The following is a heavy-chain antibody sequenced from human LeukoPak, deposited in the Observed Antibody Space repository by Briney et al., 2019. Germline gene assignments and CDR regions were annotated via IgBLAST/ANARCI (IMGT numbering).Heavy chain of an antibody. CDR1: GGSISSGGYY. CDR3: ARGKDVDTAMDDRGDY. J-gene: IGHJ4*02. V-gene: IGHV4-31*03. CDR2: IYYSGST. Sequence: PSETLSLTCTVSGGSISSGGYYWSWIRQHPGKGLEWIGYIYYSGSTYYNPSLKSRVTISVDTSKNQFSLKLSSVTAADTAVYYCARGKDVDTAMDDRGDYWGQGTLVTVSS. D-gene: IGHD5-18*01.